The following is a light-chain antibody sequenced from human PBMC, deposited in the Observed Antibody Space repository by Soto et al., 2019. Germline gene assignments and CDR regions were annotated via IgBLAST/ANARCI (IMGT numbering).Light chain of an antibody. V-gene: IGKV1-5*03. CDR2: KAS. CDR3: QQYDTYPWT. J-gene: IGKJ1*01. Sequence: DIQMTQSPSTLSASVGDTVTITCRASQSISSWLAWYQQKPGKAPKLLIYKASSLESGVPSRFSGSGSATAFTLTISSLQPDDFATYYCQQYDTYPWTFRQGTKVDVK. CDR1: QSISSW.